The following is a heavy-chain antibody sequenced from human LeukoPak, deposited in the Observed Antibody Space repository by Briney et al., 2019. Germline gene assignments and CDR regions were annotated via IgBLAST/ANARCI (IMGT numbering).Heavy chain of an antibody. D-gene: IGHD2-2*01. Sequence: SQTPSLTRSVSCGYICSDSYYLSWIRQPAGTGLEWNGRIYTTWSTNYNPSLKSRVTISIDTSKNQFSLKLSSVTAADTAVYYCARGPYCSTIHRSGCYMDVWGKGTTVTVSS. CDR3: ARGPYCSTIHRSGCYMDV. J-gene: IGHJ6*03. CDR2: IYTTWST. CDR1: CGYICSDSYY. V-gene: IGHV4-61*02.